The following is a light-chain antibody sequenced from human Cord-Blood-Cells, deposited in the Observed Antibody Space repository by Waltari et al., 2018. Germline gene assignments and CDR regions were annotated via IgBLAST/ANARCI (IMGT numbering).Light chain of an antibody. Sequence: QSALTQPPSASGSPGQSVTISCTGTSSDVGGYNYVSWYQQHPGKAPKLLFYEVSKPPAGVPDRCSGSKSGNTASLTVSGLQAEDEADYYCSSYAGSNNFVVFGGGTKLTVL. CDR1: SSDVGGYNY. CDR2: EVS. CDR3: SSYAGSNNFVV. J-gene: IGLJ2*01. V-gene: IGLV2-8*01.